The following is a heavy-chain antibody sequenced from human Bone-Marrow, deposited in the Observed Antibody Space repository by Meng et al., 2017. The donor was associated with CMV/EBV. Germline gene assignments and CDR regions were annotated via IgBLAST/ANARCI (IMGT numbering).Heavy chain of an antibody. CDR1: GFTFSNYG. J-gene: IGHJ4*02. CDR2: ISSSGTYI. Sequence: GESLKISCAASGFTFSNYGMSWVRQAPGKGLEWVSSISSSGTYIYYADSLKGRFTISRDNAKNSLYLQMNSLRAEDTAVYYCASGQYYDFWSGYQNLDYWGQGTLVTVSS. V-gene: IGHV3-21*01. CDR3: ASGQYYDFWSGYQNLDY. D-gene: IGHD3-3*01.